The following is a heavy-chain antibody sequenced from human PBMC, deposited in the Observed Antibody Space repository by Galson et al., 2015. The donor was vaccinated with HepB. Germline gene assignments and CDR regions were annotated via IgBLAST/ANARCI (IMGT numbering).Heavy chain of an antibody. D-gene: IGHD4-17*01. CDR1: GFTFSSYG. CDR2: IWYDGSNK. J-gene: IGHJ4*02. Sequence: SLRLSCAASGFTFSSYGMHWVRQAPGKGLEWVAVIWYDGSNKYYADSVKGRFTISRDNSKNTLYLQMNGLRAEDTAVYYCARVGVGTTVPFDYWGQGTLVTVSS. CDR3: ARVGVGTTVPFDY. V-gene: IGHV3-33*01.